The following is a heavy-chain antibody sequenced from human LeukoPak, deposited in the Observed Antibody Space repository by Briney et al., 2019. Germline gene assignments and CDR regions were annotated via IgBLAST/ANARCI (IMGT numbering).Heavy chain of an antibody. V-gene: IGHV3-23*01. Sequence: GGSLRLSCAASGFTFSSYAMSWVRQAPGKGLEWVSVISGSGGSTYYADSVKGRLTISRDNSKNTLYLQMNSLRAEDTAVYYCAKVAFYDYVWGSYRPTYYFDYWGQGTLVTVSS. D-gene: IGHD3-16*02. CDR1: GFTFSSYA. CDR3: AKVAFYDYVWGSYRPTYYFDY. CDR2: ISGSGGST. J-gene: IGHJ4*02.